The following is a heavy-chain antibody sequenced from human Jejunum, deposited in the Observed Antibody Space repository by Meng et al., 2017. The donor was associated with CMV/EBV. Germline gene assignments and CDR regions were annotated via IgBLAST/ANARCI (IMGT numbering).Heavy chain of an antibody. D-gene: IGHD3-16*01. Sequence: AASGFTFSDYIINWVRQAPGQGLEWVSSISRSSSHKYYADSVKGRFTISRDNAQNSIYLQMNSLRVEDTGVYFCARPLGGHVWSPWGQGTPVTVSS. V-gene: IGHV3-21*06. CDR3: ARPLGGHVWSP. CDR2: ISRSSSHK. J-gene: IGHJ4*02. CDR1: GFTFSDYI.